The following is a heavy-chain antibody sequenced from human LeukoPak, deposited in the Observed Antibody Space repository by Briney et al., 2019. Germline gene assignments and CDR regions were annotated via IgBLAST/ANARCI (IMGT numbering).Heavy chain of an antibody. CDR2: TYYRSKWYKDDAGWYK. J-gene: IGHJ3*01. V-gene: IGHV6-1*01. D-gene: IGHD3-10*01. Sequence: SQTLSLTCAISRDSVSRTDAGWSWLRQSPSRGLEWLGRTYYRSKWYKDDAGWYKDDAGSLKSRITINVDTVMNQFSLQLSSVTPEDTALYYCARGGLVRGSINSLIGFDVWGQGIMVTVSS. CDR1: RDSVSRTDAG. CDR3: ARGGLVRGSINSLIGFDV.